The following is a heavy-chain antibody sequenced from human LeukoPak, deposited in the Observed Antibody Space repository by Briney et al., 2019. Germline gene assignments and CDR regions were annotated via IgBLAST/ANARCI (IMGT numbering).Heavy chain of an antibody. V-gene: IGHV4-34*01. CDR3: ARKRYGIAVAGTKRTNWFDP. CDR1: GGSFSGYY. D-gene: IGHD6-19*01. J-gene: IGHJ5*02. Sequence: KPSETLSLTCAVYGGSFSGYYWSWIRQPPGKGLEWIGEINHSGSTNYNPSLKSRVTISVDTSKNQFSLKLSSVTAADTAVYYCARKRYGIAVAGTKRTNWFDPWGQGTLVTVSS. CDR2: INHSGST.